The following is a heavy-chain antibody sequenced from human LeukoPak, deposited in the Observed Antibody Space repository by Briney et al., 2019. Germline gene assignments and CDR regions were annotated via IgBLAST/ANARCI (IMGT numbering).Heavy chain of an antibody. D-gene: IGHD2-15*01. Sequence: PGGSLRLSCAASGFNFNTYWMSWVRQAPGKGLEWVANIKQDGSEKFYVDSMKGRFTISRDNSKNSLFLQMNSLRAEDTAVYYCARSVVAATETFDYWGQGTLVTVSS. CDR3: ARSVVAATETFDY. J-gene: IGHJ4*02. CDR1: GFNFNTYW. CDR2: IKQDGSEK. V-gene: IGHV3-7*01.